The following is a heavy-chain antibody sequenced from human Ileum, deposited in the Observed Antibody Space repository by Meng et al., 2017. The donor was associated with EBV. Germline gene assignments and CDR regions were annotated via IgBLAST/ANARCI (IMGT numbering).Heavy chain of an antibody. CDR2: IYYSGTT. J-gene: IGHJ4*02. Sequence: QLQLQPSAPVLVNPSETRSLTCSISCVSFSSRKYYWGLIRQPPGKALELIANIYYSGTTYYNPSLQSRVSISVDKSKNQVSLTMTSMTAADTAVYYCASRELAPFDYWGQGTLVTVSS. V-gene: IGHV4-39*07. CDR1: CVSFSSRKYY. CDR3: ASRELAPFDY. D-gene: IGHD1-26*01.